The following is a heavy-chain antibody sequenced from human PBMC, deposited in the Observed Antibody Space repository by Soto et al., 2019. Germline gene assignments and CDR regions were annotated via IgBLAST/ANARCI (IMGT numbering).Heavy chain of an antibody. D-gene: IGHD4-17*01. V-gene: IGHV4-31*03. Sequence: QVQLQESGPGLVKPSQTLSLTCTVSGGSISSGGYYWSWIRQHPGKGLEWIGYIYYSGSTYYNPSLKSRVTISVDTAKNQFSLKLSSVTAADTAVYYCARAVNKFYYYMDVWGKGTTVTVSS. CDR3: ARAVNKFYYYMDV. CDR1: GGSISSGGYY. CDR2: IYYSGST. J-gene: IGHJ6*03.